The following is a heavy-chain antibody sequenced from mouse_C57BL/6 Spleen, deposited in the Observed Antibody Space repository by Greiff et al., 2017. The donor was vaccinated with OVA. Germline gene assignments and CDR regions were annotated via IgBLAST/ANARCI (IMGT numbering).Heavy chain of an antibody. Sequence: VQLKESGPELVKPGASVKMSCKASGYTFTDYNMHWVKQSHGKSLEWIGYINPNNGGTSYNQKFKGKATLTVNKSSSTAYMELRSLTSEDSAVYYCARHPDSYYYGSSYDFDYWGQGTTLTVSS. CDR2: INPNNGGT. CDR3: ARHPDSYYYGSSYDFDY. CDR1: GYTFTDYN. V-gene: IGHV1-22*01. D-gene: IGHD1-1*01. J-gene: IGHJ2*01.